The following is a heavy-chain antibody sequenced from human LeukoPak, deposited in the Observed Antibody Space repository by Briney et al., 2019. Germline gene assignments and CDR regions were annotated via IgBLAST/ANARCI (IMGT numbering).Heavy chain of an antibody. Sequence: GGSLRFSCAASGFTFSSYAMSWVRQAPGKGLEWVSAISGSGGSTYYADSVKGRFTISRDNSKNTLYLQMNSLRAEDTAVYYCAKATDYGGLFDYWGQGTLVTVSS. CDR2: ISGSGGST. CDR1: GFTFSSYA. D-gene: IGHD4-23*01. V-gene: IGHV3-23*01. CDR3: AKATDYGGLFDY. J-gene: IGHJ4*02.